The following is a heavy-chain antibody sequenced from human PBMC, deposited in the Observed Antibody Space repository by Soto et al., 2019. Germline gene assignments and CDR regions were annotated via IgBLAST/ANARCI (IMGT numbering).Heavy chain of an antibody. CDR1: GGSISSGGYS. J-gene: IGHJ6*02. V-gene: IGHV4-30-2*01. D-gene: IGHD3-16*02. CDR3: ARFASSLRSFYYGMDV. CDR2: IYHSGST. Sequence: PSETLSLTCAVSGGSISSGGYSWSWIRQPPGKGLEWIGYIYHSGSTYYNPSLKSRVTISVDRSKNQFSLKLSSVTAADTAVYYCARFASSLRSFYYGMDVWGQGTAVTVSS.